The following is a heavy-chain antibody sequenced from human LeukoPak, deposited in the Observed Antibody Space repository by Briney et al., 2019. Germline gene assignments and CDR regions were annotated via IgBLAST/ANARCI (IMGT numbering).Heavy chain of an antibody. Sequence: ASVKVSCKASGYTFTGYYMHWVRQAPGQGLEWMGRINPNSGGTNYAQKFQGRVTITTDESTSTAYMELSSLRSEDTAVYYCAREIYYDYVWGSYLKGGYDYWGQGTLVTVSS. D-gene: IGHD3-16*02. J-gene: IGHJ4*02. CDR1: GYTFTGYY. CDR3: AREIYYDYVWGSYLKGGYDY. V-gene: IGHV1-2*06. CDR2: INPNSGGT.